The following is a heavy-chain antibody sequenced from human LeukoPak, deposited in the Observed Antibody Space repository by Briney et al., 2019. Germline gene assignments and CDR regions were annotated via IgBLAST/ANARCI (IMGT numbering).Heavy chain of an antibody. CDR2: ISAYNGNT. CDR3: ARGMIYDSSGFVAFDI. Sequence: ASVKVSCKASGYSFISYGISWVRPAPGQGLEGMGGISAYNGNTNYAQKFQGRVTMTTDTSTSTAYMELRSLRSDDTAVYYCARGMIYDSSGFVAFDIWGQGTMVTVSS. CDR1: GYSFISYG. J-gene: IGHJ3*02. V-gene: IGHV1-18*01. D-gene: IGHD3-22*01.